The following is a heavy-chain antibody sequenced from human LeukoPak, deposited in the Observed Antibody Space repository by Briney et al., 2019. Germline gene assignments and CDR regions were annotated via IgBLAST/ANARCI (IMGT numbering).Heavy chain of an antibody. Sequence: GGSLRLSCAASGFTFSNAWMSWVRQAPGKGLEWVGRIKSKTDGGTTDYAAPVKGRFTISRDDSKNTLYLQMNSLKTEDTAVYYCTTGPSRYYDSSGDAFDIWGQGTMVTVSS. D-gene: IGHD3-22*01. CDR2: IKSKTDGGTT. CDR1: GFTFSNAW. V-gene: IGHV3-15*01. J-gene: IGHJ3*02. CDR3: TTGPSRYYDSSGDAFDI.